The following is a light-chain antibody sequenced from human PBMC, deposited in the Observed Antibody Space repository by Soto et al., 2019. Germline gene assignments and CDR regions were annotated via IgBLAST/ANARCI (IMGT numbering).Light chain of an antibody. CDR1: QGVSTN. CDR3: QQYNNWPPRGT. J-gene: IGKJ1*01. CDR2: GAS. Sequence: EIVLTQSPATLSVSPGERATLSCRASQGVSTNLAWYQQKPGQGPRLLMYGASTRATGIPARFSGSGSGTEFTLNISSLQPEDFALCYCQQYNNWPPRGTFGQGTKVEFK. V-gene: IGKV3-15*01.